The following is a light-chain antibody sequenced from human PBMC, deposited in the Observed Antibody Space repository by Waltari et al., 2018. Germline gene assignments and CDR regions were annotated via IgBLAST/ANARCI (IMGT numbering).Light chain of an antibody. CDR2: DDG. CDR3: QVWDSGSNHYV. Sequence: SYELTQPPSVSVAPGQTARLTWDGDKIGSNTGTWYQHKPGQAPVLVVYDDGDRPSGIPERFSGSNSGNTAALTISRVDAGDEAEYYCQVWDSGSNHYVFGTVTKVTVL. CDR1: KIGSNT. V-gene: IGLV3-21*02. J-gene: IGLJ1*01.